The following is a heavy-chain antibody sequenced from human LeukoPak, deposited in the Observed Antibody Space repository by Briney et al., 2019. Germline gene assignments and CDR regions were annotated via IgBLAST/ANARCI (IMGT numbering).Heavy chain of an antibody. V-gene: IGHV4-38-2*02. Sequence: SETLSLTCTVSGYSISSGYYWGWIRQPPGKGLEWIGSIYDSGSTYYNPPLKSRVSISVDTSKSQFSLKLNSVTAEDTAVYYCARHGATYSSSHYSHYMDVWGKGTTVTVSS. D-gene: IGHD6-13*01. CDR2: IYDSGST. J-gene: IGHJ6*03. CDR1: GYSISSGYY. CDR3: ARHGATYSSSHYSHYMDV.